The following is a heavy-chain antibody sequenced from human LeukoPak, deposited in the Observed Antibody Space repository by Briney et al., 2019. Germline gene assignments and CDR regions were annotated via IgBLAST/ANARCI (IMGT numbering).Heavy chain of an antibody. CDR3: ARGDLSSGWYYFDY. J-gene: IGHJ4*02. D-gene: IGHD6-19*01. V-gene: IGHV1-18*01. CDR2: ISAYYGNT. CDR1: GYTFTSYG. Sequence: ASVKVSCKASGYTFTSYGISWVRQAPGQGLEGMGWISAYYGNTNYAQKLQGRVTMPTDTSTSTPYMALRSLRSDDTAVYYCARGDLSSGWYYFDYWGQRTLVTVSS.